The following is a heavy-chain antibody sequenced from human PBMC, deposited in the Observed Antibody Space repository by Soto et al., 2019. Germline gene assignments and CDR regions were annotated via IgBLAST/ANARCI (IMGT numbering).Heavy chain of an antibody. CDR1: GGTFSSYA. J-gene: IGHJ3*02. V-gene: IGHV1-69*13. Sequence: SVKVSCKASGGTFSSYAISWVRQAPGQGLEWMGGIIPIFGTANYAQKFQGRVTITADESTSTAYMELSSLRSEDTAVYYCARDDYYDSSGPGLDAFDIWGQGTMVTVSS. D-gene: IGHD3-22*01. CDR3: ARDDYYDSSGPGLDAFDI. CDR2: IIPIFGTA.